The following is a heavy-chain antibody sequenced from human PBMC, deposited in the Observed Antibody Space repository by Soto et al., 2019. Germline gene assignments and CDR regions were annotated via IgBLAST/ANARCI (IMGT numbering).Heavy chain of an antibody. CDR3: ARGQRFSDWFDP. Sequence: QVHLQESGPGLVKPSETLSLTCTVSGGAISTYYWTWIRQPAGKGLEWIGRIYSSGSTKYNPSLQSRVTMPLDTSNNQFALRLTSVTAADTAVYYCARGQRFSDWFDPWGQGTLVTVSS. J-gene: IGHJ5*02. V-gene: IGHV4-4*07. CDR1: GGAISTYY. D-gene: IGHD3-3*01. CDR2: IYSSGST.